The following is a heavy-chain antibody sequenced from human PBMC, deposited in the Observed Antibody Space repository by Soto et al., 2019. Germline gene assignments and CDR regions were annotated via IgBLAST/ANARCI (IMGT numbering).Heavy chain of an antibody. D-gene: IGHD4-17*01. V-gene: IGHV4-39*01. CDR1: GGSISSPSYN. CDR2: FFYGGRT. CDR3: ATVASTHFDS. J-gene: IGHJ4*02. Sequence: QVQLQESGPGLLKPSETLSLTCTVSGGSISSPSYNWGWVRQPPGKGPEWIGSFFYGGRTHYNQSLKSRLAISVDTARSQVSLILTSVSAADTAVYYCATVASTHFDSWGQGALVTVSS.